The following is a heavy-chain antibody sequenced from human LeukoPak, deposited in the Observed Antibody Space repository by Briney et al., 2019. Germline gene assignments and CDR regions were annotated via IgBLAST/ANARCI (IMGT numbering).Heavy chain of an antibody. J-gene: IGHJ6*03. V-gene: IGHV3-23*01. D-gene: IGHD1-26*01. CDR1: GFTFNNYA. Sequence: PGGSLRLSCVASGFTFNNYAMTWVRQAPGKGLEWVSTISASATSTYYADSVRGRFTISRDNSKNTLHLQMNSLRAEDTAVYYCAKVPPPDSGYYYYYMEVWGKGTTVTVSS. CDR3: AKVPPPDSGYYYYYMEV. CDR2: ISASATST.